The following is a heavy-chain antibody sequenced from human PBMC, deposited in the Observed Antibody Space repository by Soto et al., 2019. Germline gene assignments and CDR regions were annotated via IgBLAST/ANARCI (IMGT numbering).Heavy chain of an antibody. J-gene: IGHJ4*02. CDR2: ISSSGTYI. V-gene: IGHV3-21*01. CDR1: GFTFSSYG. CDR3: ASGGGSYSGY. D-gene: IGHD2-15*01. Sequence: PGGSLRLSCAASGFTFSSYGMHWVRQAPGKGLEWVSSISSSGTYIYYASSVRGRFTISRDNAKSSLYLQMNSLTAEDTAVYYCASGGGSYSGYWGPGTLVTVSS.